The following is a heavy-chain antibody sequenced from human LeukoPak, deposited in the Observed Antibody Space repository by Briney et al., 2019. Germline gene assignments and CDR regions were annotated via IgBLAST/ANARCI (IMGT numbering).Heavy chain of an antibody. CDR1: GFTFSSYW. V-gene: IGHV3-74*01. CDR3: ARDYYYDSSGIHAFDI. D-gene: IGHD3-22*01. J-gene: IGHJ3*02. Sequence: GGSLRLSCAASGFTFSSYWMHWVRQAPGKGLLWVSRINSDGSSTSYADSVKGRFTISRDNAKNTLCLQMNSLRAEDTAVYYCARDYYYDSSGIHAFDIWGQGTMVTVSS. CDR2: INSDGSST.